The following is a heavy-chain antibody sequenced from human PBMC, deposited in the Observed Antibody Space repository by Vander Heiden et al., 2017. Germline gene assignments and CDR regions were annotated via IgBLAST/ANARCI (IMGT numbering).Heavy chain of an antibody. CDR3: ARGSGGWRMDV. CDR1: GARVSSQSPA. CDR2: TYSRTKWYN. Sequence: QVQPQQSGPGLVKPSPTLSHTCASSGARVSSQSPAWNCIRQSPSRGLGWLGRTYSRTKWYNDYAVSVKSRTTITPDTSKNQSSRKLNSVTPEDTAVYYCARGSGGWRMDVWGQGTTGTVSS. J-gene: IGHJ6*02. V-gene: IGHV6-1*01.